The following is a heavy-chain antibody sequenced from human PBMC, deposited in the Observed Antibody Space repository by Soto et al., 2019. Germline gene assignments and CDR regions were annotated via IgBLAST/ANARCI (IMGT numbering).Heavy chain of an antibody. J-gene: IGHJ2*01. V-gene: IGHV1-69*13. CDR2: IIPIFGTA. CDR1: GGTFSSYA. D-gene: IGHD4-17*01. Sequence: ASVKVSCKASGGTFSSYAISWVRQAPGQGLEWMGGIIPIFGTANYAQKFQGRVTITADESTSTAYVELSSPRSEDTAVYYCARGGVGTVTERYFDLWGRGTLVTVSS. CDR3: ARGGVGTVTERYFDL.